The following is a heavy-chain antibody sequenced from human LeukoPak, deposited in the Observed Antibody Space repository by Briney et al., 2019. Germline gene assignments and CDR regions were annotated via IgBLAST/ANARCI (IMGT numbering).Heavy chain of an antibody. CDR1: GFTFSSYA. D-gene: IGHD3-22*01. V-gene: IGHV3-21*01. CDR3: ARGPTYYYDSSGSTTDY. CDR2: ISSSSSYI. Sequence: GGSLRLSCAASGFTFSSYAMSWVRQAPGKGLEWVSSISSSSSYIYYADSVKGRFTISRDNAKNSLYLQMNSLRAEDTAVYYCARGPTYYYDSSGSTTDYWGQGTLVTVSS. J-gene: IGHJ4*02.